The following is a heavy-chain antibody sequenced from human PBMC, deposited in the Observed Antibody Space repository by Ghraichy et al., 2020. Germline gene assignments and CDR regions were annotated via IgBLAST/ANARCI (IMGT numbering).Heavy chain of an antibody. Sequence: GGSLRLSCAASGFTFSSYAMSWVRQAPGKGLEWVSAISGSGGSTYYADSVKGRFTISRDNSKNTLYLQMNSLRAEDTAVYYCAKENLGYCSGGSCYSRYYYGMDVWGQGTTVTVSS. CDR1: GFTFSSYA. J-gene: IGHJ6*02. CDR3: AKENLGYCSGGSCYSRYYYGMDV. V-gene: IGHV3-23*01. D-gene: IGHD2-15*01. CDR2: ISGSGGST.